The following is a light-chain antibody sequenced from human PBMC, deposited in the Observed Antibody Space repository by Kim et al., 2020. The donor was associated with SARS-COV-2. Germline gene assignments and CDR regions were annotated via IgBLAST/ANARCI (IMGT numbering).Light chain of an antibody. CDR3: GTWDSSLSAMV. V-gene: IGLV1-51*01. Sequence: QSVLTQPPSVSAAPGQKVTISCSGSSSNIGNNYVSWYQQLPGTAPKLLIYDNNKRPSGIPDRFSGSKSGTSATLGITGLQTGDEADYYCGTWDSSLSAMVFGGRTQLTVL. CDR1: SSNIGNNY. CDR2: DNN. J-gene: IGLJ2*01.